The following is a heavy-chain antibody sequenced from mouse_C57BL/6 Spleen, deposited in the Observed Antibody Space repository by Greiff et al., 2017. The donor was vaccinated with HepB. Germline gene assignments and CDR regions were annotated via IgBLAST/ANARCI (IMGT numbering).Heavy chain of an antibody. D-gene: IGHD1-1*01. CDR2: IYPGSGNT. CDR3: AREITTGYWYFDV. Sequence: VQLQQSGAELVRPGASVKLSCKASGYTFTDYYINWVKQRPGQGLEWIARIYPGSGNTYYNEKFKGKATLTAETSSSTAYMQLSSLTSEDSAVYFCAREITTGYWYFDVWGTGTTVTVSS. J-gene: IGHJ1*03. V-gene: IGHV1-76*01. CDR1: GYTFTDYY.